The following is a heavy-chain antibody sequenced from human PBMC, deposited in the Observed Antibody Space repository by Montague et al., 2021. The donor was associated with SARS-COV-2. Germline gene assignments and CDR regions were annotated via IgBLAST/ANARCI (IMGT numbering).Heavy chain of an antibody. D-gene: IGHD6-13*01. J-gene: IGHJ4*02. CDR3: VACLAGITDS. CDR1: GGSINNYF. V-gene: IGHV4-59*01. Sequence: SETLSLTCTVPGGSINNYFWTWIRQPPGKGMEWIGDIFYSRSVSYNLSLKCRGTISIDTSKSQFSLPMNSVTAADTAIYYCVACLAGITDSWGQGILVTVSS. CDR2: IFYSRSV.